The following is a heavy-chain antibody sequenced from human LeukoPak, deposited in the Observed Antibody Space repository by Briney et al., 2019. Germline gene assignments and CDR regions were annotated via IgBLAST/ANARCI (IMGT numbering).Heavy chain of an antibody. CDR3: ARPSAPYYYDSSGYYSS. J-gene: IGHJ4*02. D-gene: IGHD3-22*01. CDR1: GGTFSSYA. CDR2: IIPILGIA. Sequence: GASVKVSCKASGGTFSSYAISWVRQAPGQGLEWMGRIIPILGIANYAQKFQGRVTITPDKSTSTAYMELSSLRSEDTAVYYCARPSAPYYYDSSGYYSSWGQGTLVTVSS. V-gene: IGHV1-69*04.